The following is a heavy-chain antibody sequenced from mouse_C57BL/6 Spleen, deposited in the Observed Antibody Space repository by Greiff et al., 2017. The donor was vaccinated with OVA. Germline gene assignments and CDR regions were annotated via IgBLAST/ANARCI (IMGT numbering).Heavy chain of an antibody. CDR1: GYTFTDYY. D-gene: IGHD2-1*01. Sequence: QVQLQESGAELVRPGASVKLSCKASGYTFTDYYINWVKQRPGQGLEWIARIYPGSGNTYYNEKFKGKATLTAEKSSSTAYMQLSSLTSEDSAVYFCARSSFYYGNSYWYFDVWGTGTTVTVSS. J-gene: IGHJ1*03. CDR3: ARSSFYYGNSYWYFDV. CDR2: IYPGSGNT. V-gene: IGHV1-76*01.